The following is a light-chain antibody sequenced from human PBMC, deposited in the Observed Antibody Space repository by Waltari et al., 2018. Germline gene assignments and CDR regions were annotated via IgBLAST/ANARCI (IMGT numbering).Light chain of an antibody. CDR3: NSRDISGNHWV. CDR2: GAG. Sequence: SSELSQDPAVSVALGQTVRITCQGDSLRQSFASWYQQKPGQAPVLVVFGAGNRPSGIPDRFSGSKSGNTAFLTITGTQADDEADYYCNSRDISGNHWVFGGGTRLTVL. V-gene: IGLV3-19*01. CDR1: SLRQSF. J-gene: IGLJ3*02.